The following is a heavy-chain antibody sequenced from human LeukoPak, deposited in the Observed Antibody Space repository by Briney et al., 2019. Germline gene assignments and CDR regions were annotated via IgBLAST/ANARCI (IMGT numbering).Heavy chain of an antibody. Sequence: KSGGSLRLSCAASGFTFSSYSMNWVRQAPGKGLEWVSSISSSSSYIYYADSVKGRFTISRDNAKNSLYLQMSSLRAEDTAVYYCARDRCSSTRSWCYYMDVWGKGTTVTVSS. J-gene: IGHJ6*03. CDR1: GFTFSSYS. CDR2: ISSSSSYI. V-gene: IGHV3-21*01. CDR3: ARDRCSSTRSWCYYMDV. D-gene: IGHD2-2*01.